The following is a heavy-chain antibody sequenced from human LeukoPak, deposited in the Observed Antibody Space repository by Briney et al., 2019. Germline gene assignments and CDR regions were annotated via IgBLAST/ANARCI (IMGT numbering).Heavy chain of an antibody. CDR2: IYSSGST. J-gene: IGHJ6*02. V-gene: IGHV4-39*01. CDR1: GGSISSSSYY. Sequence: SETLSLTCTVSGGSISSSSYYWGWIRQRPGKGLEWIGSIYSSGSTYYNPSLKSRVTISVDTSKNQFYLKLSSVTATDTAVYYCATQYDYYDMDVWGQGTTVTVSS. CDR3: ATQYDYYDMDV.